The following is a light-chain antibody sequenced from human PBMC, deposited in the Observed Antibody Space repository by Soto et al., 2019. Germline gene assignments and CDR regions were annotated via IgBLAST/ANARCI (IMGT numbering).Light chain of an antibody. V-gene: IGKV1-33*01. J-gene: IGKJ4*01. CDR3: QQYDNLPLT. Sequence: DIQLTQSPSSLSASVGDRVTITCRASQDISDFLNWYQQKPGKAPNLLIYDASILKAGVPSRFSGSRSGTDFTFTISSLQPEDLATYYCQQYDNLPLTFGGGTQVEI. CDR2: DAS. CDR1: QDISDF.